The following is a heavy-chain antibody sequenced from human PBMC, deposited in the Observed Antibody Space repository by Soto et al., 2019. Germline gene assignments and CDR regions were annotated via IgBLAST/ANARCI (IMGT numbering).Heavy chain of an antibody. J-gene: IGHJ4*02. D-gene: IGHD1-7*01. CDR1: GFNFNNYA. Sequence: EVELLESGGGLVQPGGSLRLSCAASGFNFNNYAMSWVHQAPGRGLEWISGISNTGAGTYYADSVEGRFTVSRDNSQTTLYLQMNSLRAEDTAVYYCAKDSGTRGAADYCDSWGQGTLVTVSS. V-gene: IGHV3-23*01. CDR2: ISNTGAGT. CDR3: AKDSGTRGAADYCDS.